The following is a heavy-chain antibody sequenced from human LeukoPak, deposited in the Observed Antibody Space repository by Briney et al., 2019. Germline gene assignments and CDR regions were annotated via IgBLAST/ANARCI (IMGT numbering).Heavy chain of an antibody. V-gene: IGHV1-18*01. CDR1: GGTFSSYA. J-gene: IGHJ4*02. CDR2: ISANNGKT. D-gene: IGHD3-22*01. CDR3: ARGYYDGSGYYVY. Sequence: ASVKVSCKASGGTFSSYAISWVRQAPGQGLEWMGWISANNGKTNYAEKLQGRVTMTTDTSTRTVYMELRSLRSGDTAVYYCARGYYDGSGYYVYWGQGTLVTLSS.